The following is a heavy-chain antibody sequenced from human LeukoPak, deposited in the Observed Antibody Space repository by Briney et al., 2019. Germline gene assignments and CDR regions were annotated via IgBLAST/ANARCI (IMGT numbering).Heavy chain of an antibody. CDR2: IISIFGTA. CDR1: GGTFSSYA. CDR3: ARVSPYSSGSRFDY. Sequence: GASVKVSCKASGGTFSSYAISWVRQAPGQGLEWMGGIISIFGTANYAQKFQGRVTMTTDTSTSTAYMELRSLRSDDTAVYYCARVSPYSSGSRFDYWGQGTLVTVSS. D-gene: IGHD6-19*01. J-gene: IGHJ4*02. V-gene: IGHV1-69*05.